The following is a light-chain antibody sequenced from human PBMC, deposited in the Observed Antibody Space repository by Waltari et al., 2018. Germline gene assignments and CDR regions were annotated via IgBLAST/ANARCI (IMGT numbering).Light chain of an antibody. CDR2: GTY. CDR1: QSVSNY. J-gene: IGKJ2*01. Sequence: EIVLTQSPATRPLSPGEGATLSCRASQSVSNYLAWYQQKPGQAPRLLIYGTYNRATGIPARFSGSGSGTDFTLTISSLEPEDFAVYYCQQRASWPNTFGQGTKLEIK. V-gene: IGKV3-11*01. CDR3: QQRASWPNT.